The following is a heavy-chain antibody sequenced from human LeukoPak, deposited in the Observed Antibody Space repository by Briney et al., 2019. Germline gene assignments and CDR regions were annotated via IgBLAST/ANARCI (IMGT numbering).Heavy chain of an antibody. CDR3: ATDTSALYHAFGI. CDR2: ITSSSSTI. V-gene: IGHV3-48*01. CDR1: GFTFSRNS. J-gene: IGHJ3*02. Sequence: GGSLRLSCAASGFTFSRNSMNWVRQAPGRGLEWVSYITSSSSTIYYADSVKGRFTISRDNAQNSLYLQMNSLRVEDTAVYYCATDTSALYHAFGIWGQGTMVTVSS. D-gene: IGHD3-16*01.